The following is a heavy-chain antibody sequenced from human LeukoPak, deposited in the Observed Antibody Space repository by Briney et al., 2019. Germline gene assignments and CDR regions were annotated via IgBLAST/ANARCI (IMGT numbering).Heavy chain of an antibody. CDR2: IYSGGST. J-gene: IGHJ3*02. Sequence: GGSLRLSCAASGFTVSSNYMSWVRQAPGKGLEWVSVIYSGGSTYYADSVKGRFTISRDNSKNTLYLQMSSLRAEDTAVYYCARDATFDAFDIWGQGTMVTVSS. CDR3: ARDATFDAFDI. CDR1: GFTVSSNY. V-gene: IGHV3-53*01.